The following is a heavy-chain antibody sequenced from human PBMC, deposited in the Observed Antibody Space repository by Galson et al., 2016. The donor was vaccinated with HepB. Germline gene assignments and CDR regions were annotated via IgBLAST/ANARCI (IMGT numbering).Heavy chain of an antibody. V-gene: IGHV3-23*01. CDR3: AKISVQYSYHYWGFDY. CDR1: GFSFSNYA. Sequence: SLRLSCAASGFSFSNYAMHWVRQAPGKGLEWVSGISGSGDTKFADSVKGRFTISRDNSKTTLYLQMNSLRVEDTAVYYCAKISVQYSYHYWGFDYWGQGTLVTVSS. CDR2: ISGSGDT. J-gene: IGHJ4*02. D-gene: IGHD5-18*01.